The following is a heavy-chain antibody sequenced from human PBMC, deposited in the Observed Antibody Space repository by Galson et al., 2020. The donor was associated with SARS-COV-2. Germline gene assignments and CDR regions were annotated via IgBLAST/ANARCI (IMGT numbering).Heavy chain of an antibody. V-gene: IGHV1-18*01. CDR2: ISAYNGNT. D-gene: IGHD2-2*01. CDR3: ARDRNIVVVPAAAYYYYGMDV. Sequence: ASVKVSCKASGYTFTSYGISWVRQAPGQGLEWMGWISAYNGNTNYAQKLQGRVTMTTDTSTSTAYMELRSLRSDDTAVYYCARDRNIVVVPAAAYYYYGMDVWGQGTTVTVSS. J-gene: IGHJ6*02. CDR1: GYTFTSYG.